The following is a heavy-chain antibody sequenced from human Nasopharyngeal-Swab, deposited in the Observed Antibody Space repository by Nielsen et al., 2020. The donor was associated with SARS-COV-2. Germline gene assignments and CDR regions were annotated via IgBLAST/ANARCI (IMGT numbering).Heavy chain of an antibody. CDR1: GGTFSSYA. V-gene: IGHV1-69*13. CDR3: ARAAGQDFWSGYLPEIYFFDY. J-gene: IGHJ4*02. D-gene: IGHD3-3*01. Sequence: SVKVSCKASGGTFSSYAISWVRQAPGQGLEWMGGIIPIFGTANYAQKFQGRVTITADESTSTAYMELTRLRSDDTAVYYCARAAGQDFWSGYLPEIYFFDYWGQGTLVTVSS. CDR2: IIPIFGTA.